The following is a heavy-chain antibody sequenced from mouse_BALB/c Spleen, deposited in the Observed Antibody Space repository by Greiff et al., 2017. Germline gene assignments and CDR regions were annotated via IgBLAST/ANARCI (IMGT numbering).Heavy chain of an antibody. V-gene: IGHV5-9-4*01. D-gene: IGHD1-2*01. Sequence: DVKLVESGGGLVKPGGSLKLSCAASGFTFSSYAMSWVRQSPEKRLEWVAEISSGGSYTYYPDTVTGRFTISRDNAKNTLYLEMSSLRSEDTAMYYCASAITTATFAYWGQGTLVTVSA. CDR2: ISSGGSYT. CDR1: GFTFSSYA. J-gene: IGHJ3*01. CDR3: ASAITTATFAY.